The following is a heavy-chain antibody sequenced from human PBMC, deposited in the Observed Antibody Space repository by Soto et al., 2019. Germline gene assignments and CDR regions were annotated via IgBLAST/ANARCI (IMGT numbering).Heavy chain of an antibody. Sequence: GASVKVSCTVSGYTLTELSMHWVRQAPGKGLEWMGGFDPEDGETIYAQKFQGRVTMTEDTSTDTAYMELSSLRSEDTAVYYCATDLPGYCSGGSCYSFSNWFDPWGQGTLVTVSS. D-gene: IGHD2-15*01. CDR1: GYTLTELS. CDR2: FDPEDGET. J-gene: IGHJ5*02. V-gene: IGHV1-24*01. CDR3: ATDLPGYCSGGSCYSFSNWFDP.